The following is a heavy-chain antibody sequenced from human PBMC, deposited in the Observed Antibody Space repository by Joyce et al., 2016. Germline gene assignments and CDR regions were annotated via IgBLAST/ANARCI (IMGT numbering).Heavy chain of an antibody. Sequence: QVQLQESGPGLVKPSQTLSLTCTVSGGSISIGSYYWNWIRQPAGKGLEWIGRIYTSGSTNYNPSLKSRVTISVEKSKNQFSLKLSSVTAADTAVYYCAREKGPSWYYYYMDVWGKGTTVTVSS. J-gene: IGHJ6*03. CDR1: GGSISIGSYY. V-gene: IGHV4-61*02. CDR3: AREKGPSWYYYYMDV. CDR2: IYTSGST.